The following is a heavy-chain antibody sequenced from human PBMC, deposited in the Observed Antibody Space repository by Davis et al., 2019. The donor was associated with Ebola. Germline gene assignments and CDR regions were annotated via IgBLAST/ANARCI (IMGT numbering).Heavy chain of an antibody. D-gene: IGHD2-15*01. Sequence: GESLKTSCAASGFTVSSNYMSWVRQAPGKGLEWVSVIYSGGSTYYADSVKGRFTISRDNSKNTLYLQMNSLRAEDTAVYYCASRYCSGGSCYSFGYWGQGTLVTVSS. J-gene: IGHJ4*02. V-gene: IGHV3-53*01. CDR2: IYSGGST. CDR1: GFTVSSNY. CDR3: ASRYCSGGSCYSFGY.